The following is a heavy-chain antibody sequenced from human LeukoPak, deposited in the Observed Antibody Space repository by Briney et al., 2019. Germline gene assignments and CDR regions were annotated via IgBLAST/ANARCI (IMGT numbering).Heavy chain of an antibody. D-gene: IGHD2-21*01. Sequence: GGSLRLSCAASGFTFSSYGMHWVRQAPGKGLEWAALIWYGGSNKYYADSVKGRFTISRDNSKNTLYLQMNSLRAEDTAVYYCAKADCGGDCSMFDYWGQGTLVTVSS. CDR3: AKADCGGDCSMFDY. J-gene: IGHJ4*02. CDR1: GFTFSSYG. CDR2: IWYGGSNK. V-gene: IGHV3-30*02.